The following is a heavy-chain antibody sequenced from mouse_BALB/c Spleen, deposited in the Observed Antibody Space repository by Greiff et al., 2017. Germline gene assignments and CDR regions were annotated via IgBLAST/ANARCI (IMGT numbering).Heavy chain of an antibody. CDR2: ISSGSSTI. Sequence: EVQGVESGGGLVQPGGSRKLSCAASGFTFSSFGMHWVRQAPEKGLEWVAYISSGSSTIYYADTVKGRFTISRDNPKNTLFLQMTSLRSEDTAMYYCARDYGSSSKMDYWGQGTSVTVSS. D-gene: IGHD1-1*01. V-gene: IGHV5-17*02. CDR3: ARDYGSSSKMDY. CDR1: GFTFSSFG. J-gene: IGHJ4*01.